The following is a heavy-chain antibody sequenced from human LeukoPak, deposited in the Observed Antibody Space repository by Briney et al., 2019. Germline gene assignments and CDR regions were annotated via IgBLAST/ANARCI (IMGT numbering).Heavy chain of an antibody. D-gene: IGHD5-18*01. V-gene: IGHV1-2*02. CDR1: GYTFTGYY. J-gene: IGHJ4*02. Sequence: ASVKVSCKASGYTFTGYYMHWVRQAPGQGLEWMGWINPNSGGTNYAQKFQGRVTMTRDTSSSTAYMDLSRLRSDDTAVYYCATADSYGYPPVGYWGQGTLVTVSS. CDR3: ATADSYGYPPVGY. CDR2: INPNSGGT.